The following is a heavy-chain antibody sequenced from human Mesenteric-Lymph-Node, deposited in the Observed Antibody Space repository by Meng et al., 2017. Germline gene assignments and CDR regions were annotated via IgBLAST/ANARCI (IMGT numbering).Heavy chain of an antibody. Sequence: QVHLVQSGAEVKKPGAAGKVSCKASGYTFTTYAIHWVRQAPGQRLEWMGWLNAGNGNTRYSQKFQGRVSITRDTSASTAYMGLSSLRSEDTAVYYCARCIAVAGNWFDPWGQGTLVTVSS. J-gene: IGHJ5*02. CDR1: GYTFTTYA. CDR3: ARCIAVAGNWFDP. V-gene: IGHV1-3*01. CDR2: LNAGNGNT. D-gene: IGHD6-19*01.